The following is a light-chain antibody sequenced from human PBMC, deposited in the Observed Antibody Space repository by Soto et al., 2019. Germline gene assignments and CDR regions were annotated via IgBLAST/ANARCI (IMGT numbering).Light chain of an antibody. J-gene: IGKJ5*01. V-gene: IGKV1-9*01. CDR1: QSINDY. CDR3: LQHNAFPLT. CDR2: DAS. Sequence: DIQMTQSTSTLSASVGDRVTITCRASQSINDYLAWYQQKPGKAPRLLIYDASTLQSGVPSRFGGSGSGTDFTLTISSLQPEDFATYYCLQHNAFPLTFGQGTRLEIK.